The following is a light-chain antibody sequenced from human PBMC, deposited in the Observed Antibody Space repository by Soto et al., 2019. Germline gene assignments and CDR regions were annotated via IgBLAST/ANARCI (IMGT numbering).Light chain of an antibody. CDR1: QSVSSN. CDR3: QQYGSSPQYT. J-gene: IGKJ2*01. Sequence: EIVMTQSPATVSVSPGESATLSCRASQSVSSNLAWYQQKPGQAPRLLIYGASTRATGIPARFSGSGSGTDFTLTISRLEPEDFAVYYCQQYGSSPQYTFGQGTKLEIK. V-gene: IGKV3-15*01. CDR2: GAS.